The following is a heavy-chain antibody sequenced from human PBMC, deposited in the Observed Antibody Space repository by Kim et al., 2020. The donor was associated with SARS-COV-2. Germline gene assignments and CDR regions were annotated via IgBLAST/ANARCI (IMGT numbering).Heavy chain of an antibody. J-gene: IGHJ4*02. CDR1: GFTFSSYG. V-gene: IGHV3-33*01. D-gene: IGHD3-10*01. Sequence: GGSLRLSCAASGFTFSSYGMHWVRQAPGKGLEWVALIWYDGSNKYYADSVKGRFTISRDNSKNTLYLQMNSLRAEDTAVYYCTRDLAFGESHDDYWGQGTLVTVSS. CDR3: TRDLAFGESHDDY. CDR2: IWYDGSNK.